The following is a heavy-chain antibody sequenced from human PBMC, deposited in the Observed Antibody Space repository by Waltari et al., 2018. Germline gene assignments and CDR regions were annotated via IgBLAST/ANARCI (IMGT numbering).Heavy chain of an antibody. Sequence: EVQLVESGGGLVQPGGSLRLSCAASGFTFSSYSMNWVRQAPGKGLEWVSYISSSSSTIYYADSVKGRFTISRDNAKNSLYLQMNSLRAEDTAVYYCASLYGDYGRRFDYWGQGTLVTVSS. CDR1: GFTFSSYS. CDR2: ISSSSSTI. J-gene: IGHJ4*02. D-gene: IGHD4-17*01. CDR3: ASLYGDYGRRFDY. V-gene: IGHV3-48*01.